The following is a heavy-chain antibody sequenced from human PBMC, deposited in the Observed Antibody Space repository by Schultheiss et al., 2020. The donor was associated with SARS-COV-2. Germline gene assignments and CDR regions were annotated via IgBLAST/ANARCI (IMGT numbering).Heavy chain of an antibody. D-gene: IGHD3-22*01. Sequence: SETLSLTCTVSDGSVSPYYWSWIRQPPGKGLEWIGEINHSGSTNYNPSLKSRVTISVDTSKNQFSLKLSSVTASDTAVYYCARYYYDSSGYPRFDYWGQGTLVTVSS. CDR3: ARYYYDSSGYPRFDY. V-gene: IGHV4-34*01. J-gene: IGHJ4*02. CDR1: DGSVSPYY. CDR2: INHSGST.